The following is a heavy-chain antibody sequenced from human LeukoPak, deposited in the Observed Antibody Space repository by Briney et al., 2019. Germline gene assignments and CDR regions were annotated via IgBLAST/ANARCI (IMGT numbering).Heavy chain of an antibody. CDR3: VKVTAAGFVDH. CDR2: IGWNSGGI. D-gene: IGHD6-13*01. Sequence: PGRSLRLSCAASGFTFDDYAMHWVRQAPGKGLEWVSGIGWNSGGIVYADSVKGRFTISRDNAKNSLHLQMNSLGAEDTAFYYCVKVTAAGFVDHWGQGTLVTVSS. J-gene: IGHJ4*02. CDR1: GFTFDDYA. V-gene: IGHV3-9*01.